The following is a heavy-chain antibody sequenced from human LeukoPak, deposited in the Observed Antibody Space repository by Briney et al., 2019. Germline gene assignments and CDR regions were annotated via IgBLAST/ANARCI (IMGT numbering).Heavy chain of an antibody. D-gene: IGHD1-14*01. CDR2: IYHSGST. Sequence: SETLSLTCTVSGYSISSGYYWGWIRQPPGKGLEWIGSIYHSGSTYYNPSLKSRVTISVDTSKNQFSLKLSSVTAADTAVYYCARGPSIEPYYYYYYMDVWGKGTTVTVSS. CDR3: ARGPSIEPYYYYYYMDV. V-gene: IGHV4-38-2*02. CDR1: GYSISSGYY. J-gene: IGHJ6*03.